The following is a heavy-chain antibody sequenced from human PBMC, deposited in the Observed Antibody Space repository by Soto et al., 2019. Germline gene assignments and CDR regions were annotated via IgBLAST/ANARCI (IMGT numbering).Heavy chain of an antibody. V-gene: IGHV1-69*02. CDR2: IIPILGIA. CDR1: GGTFSSYT. D-gene: IGHD2-2*01. Sequence: QVQLVQSGAEVKTPGSSVKVSCKASGGTFSSYTISWVRQAPGQGLEWMGRIIPILGIANYAQKFQGRVTMTADKSTSTAYMELSSLRSEDTAVYHCATSGGDVVVPAAYYYGMYVWGQGTTVTVSS. CDR3: ATSGGDVVVPAAYYYGMYV. J-gene: IGHJ6*02.